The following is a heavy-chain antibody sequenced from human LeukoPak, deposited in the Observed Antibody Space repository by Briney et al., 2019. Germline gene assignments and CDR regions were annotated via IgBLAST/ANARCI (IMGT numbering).Heavy chain of an antibody. Sequence: PGGSLRLSCAASGFTFDDYAMHWVRQAPGKGLEWVSGISWNSGSIGYADSVKGRFTISRDNAKNSLYLQMNSLRAEDTALYYCAKDRDAAGRYYFDYRGQGTLVTVSS. J-gene: IGHJ4*02. CDR1: GFTFDDYA. D-gene: IGHD6-13*01. V-gene: IGHV3-9*01. CDR3: AKDRDAAGRYYFDY. CDR2: ISWNSGSI.